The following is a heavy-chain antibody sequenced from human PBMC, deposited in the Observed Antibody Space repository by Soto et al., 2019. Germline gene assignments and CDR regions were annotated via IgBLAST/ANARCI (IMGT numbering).Heavy chain of an antibody. D-gene: IGHD5-18*01. CDR3: ARELRTAMVPYYFDY. CDR1: GFTFSSYG. CDR2: IWYDGSNK. Sequence: GGSLRLSCAASGFTFSSYGMHWVRQAPGKGLEWVAVIWYDGSNKYYADSVKGRFTISRDNSKNTLYLQMISLRAEDTAVYYCARELRTAMVPYYFDYWGQGTLVTVS. V-gene: IGHV3-33*01. J-gene: IGHJ4*02.